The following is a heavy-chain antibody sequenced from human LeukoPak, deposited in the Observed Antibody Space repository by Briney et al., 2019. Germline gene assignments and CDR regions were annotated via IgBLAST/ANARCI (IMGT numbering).Heavy chain of an antibody. J-gene: IGHJ4*02. V-gene: IGHV3-23*01. CDR3: GKTTTGYSSGRNPAWPVDY. D-gene: IGHD6-19*01. CDR2: IFGSGGSA. Sequence: GGSLRLSCTASGFTFSSYAMYWVRQAPGKGLEWVSGIFGSGGSAHYADSVKGRFTISRDNSQNTVYLQMNSLRAEDTAVYYGGKTTTGYSSGRNPAWPVDYWGQGTLVTASS. CDR1: GFTFSSYA.